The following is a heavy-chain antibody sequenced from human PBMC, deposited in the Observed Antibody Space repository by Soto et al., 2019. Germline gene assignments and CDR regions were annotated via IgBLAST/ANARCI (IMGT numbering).Heavy chain of an antibody. CDR2: IIPIFGTK. V-gene: IGHV1-69*13. CDR3: ARGAKGSYYYGSGSYVPGPVSGWFDP. J-gene: IGHJ5*02. D-gene: IGHD3-10*01. Sequence: GASVKVSCKASGGTFISYAISWVRQAPGQGLEWKGGIIPIFGTKKNAQKIQGRVTITADESTSTAYMELSSLRSEDTAVYYCARGAKGSYYYGSGSYVPGPVSGWFDPWGQGTLVTVSS. CDR1: GGTFISYA.